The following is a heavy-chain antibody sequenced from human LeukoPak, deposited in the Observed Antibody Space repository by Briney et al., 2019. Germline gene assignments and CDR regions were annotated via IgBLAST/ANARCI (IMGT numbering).Heavy chain of an antibody. V-gene: IGHV3-7*01. J-gene: IGHJ3*02. Sequence: GGSLRLSGAASGFTFSNYWMSWVRQAPGKGLEWVANIKQDGSERYYVDSVKGRFTISRDNAKNSLYLQMNSLRAEDTAVYYCASTHTVVGAAVFDIWGQGTMVTVSS. CDR3: ASTHTVVGAAVFDI. D-gene: IGHD1-26*01. CDR1: GFTFSNYW. CDR2: IKQDGSER.